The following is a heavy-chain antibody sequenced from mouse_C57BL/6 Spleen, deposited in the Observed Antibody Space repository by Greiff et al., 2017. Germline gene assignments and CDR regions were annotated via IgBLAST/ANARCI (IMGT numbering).Heavy chain of an antibody. D-gene: IGHD1-1*01. Sequence: EVQLQQSGAELVKPGASVKLSCTASGFNIKDYYMHWVKQRTEQGLEWIGRIDPEDGETKYAPKFQGKATITADTSSNTAYLQLISLTSEDTAVYYCASYGSSYVYWYFDVWGTGTTVTVSS. CDR2: IDPEDGET. V-gene: IGHV14-2*01. CDR3: ASYGSSYVYWYFDV. J-gene: IGHJ1*03. CDR1: GFNIKDYY.